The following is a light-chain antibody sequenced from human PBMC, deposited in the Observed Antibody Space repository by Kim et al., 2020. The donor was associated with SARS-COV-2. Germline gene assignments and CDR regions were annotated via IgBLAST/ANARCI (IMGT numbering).Light chain of an antibody. CDR3: QAWDSGTAVV. CDR1: KLGDKY. CDR2: QDT. V-gene: IGLV3-1*01. J-gene: IGLJ3*02. Sequence: SYELTQPPSVSVSPGQTASITCSGEKLGDKYACWYQQKPGQSPILVIYQDTKRPSGIPERFSGSNSGNTATLTISGTQAMDEADYFCQAWDSGTAVVFGG.